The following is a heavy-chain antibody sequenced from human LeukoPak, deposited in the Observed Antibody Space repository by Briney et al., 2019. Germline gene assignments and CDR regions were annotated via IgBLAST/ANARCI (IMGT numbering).Heavy chain of an antibody. D-gene: IGHD6-6*01. CDR1: GFTFSSYA. CDR2: ITGSGGST. CDR3: AKGGAARGIYYYYYMDV. V-gene: IGHV3-23*01. J-gene: IGHJ6*03. Sequence: GGSLRLSCAASGFTFSSYAMSWVRQAPGEGLEWVSAITGSGGSTYYADYVKRRFTISRDNSKNTLYLQMNSLRAEDTAVYYCAKGGAARGIYYYYYMDVWGKGTTVTVSS.